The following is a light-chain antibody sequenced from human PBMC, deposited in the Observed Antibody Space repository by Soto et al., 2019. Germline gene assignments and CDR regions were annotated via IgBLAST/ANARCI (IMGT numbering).Light chain of an antibody. J-gene: IGKJ3*01. CDR2: DAS. CDR1: QSVSSY. CDR3: QQRSKWQLT. V-gene: IGKV3-11*01. Sequence: EIVLTQSPATLSLSPGERATLSCRASQSVSSYLAWYQQKPGQAPRLLIYDASNRSTGIPARFSGSGSGTDFTLTISSLEPEDFAVYYCQQRSKWQLTFGPGTKVDIK.